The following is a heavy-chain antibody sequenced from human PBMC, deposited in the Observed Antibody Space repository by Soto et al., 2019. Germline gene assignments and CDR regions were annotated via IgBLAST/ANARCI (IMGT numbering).Heavy chain of an antibody. CDR3: AIVN. CDR1: GFTFSSYA. J-gene: IGHJ4*02. CDR2: ISYDGSNK. Sequence: QVQLVESGGGVVQPGRSLRLSCAASGFTFSSYAMHWVRQAPGKGLEWVAVISYDGSNKYYADSVKGRFTISRDNSKNTMYLQMNGLRGEDTGVYYCAIVNWGQGTLVTVSS. V-gene: IGHV3-30-3*01.